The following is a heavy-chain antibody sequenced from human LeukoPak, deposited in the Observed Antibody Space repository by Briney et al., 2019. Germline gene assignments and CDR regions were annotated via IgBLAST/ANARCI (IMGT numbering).Heavy chain of an antibody. Sequence: GGSLRLSCAASGFTFSSYGMHWVRQALGKGLEWVAVISYDGSNKYYADSVKGRFTISRDNSKNTLYLQMNSLRAEDTAVYYCAKSDPGSSWYGDYWGQGALVTVSS. CDR3: AKSDPGSSWYGDY. V-gene: IGHV3-30*18. CDR1: GFTFSSYG. CDR2: ISYDGSNK. D-gene: IGHD6-13*01. J-gene: IGHJ4*02.